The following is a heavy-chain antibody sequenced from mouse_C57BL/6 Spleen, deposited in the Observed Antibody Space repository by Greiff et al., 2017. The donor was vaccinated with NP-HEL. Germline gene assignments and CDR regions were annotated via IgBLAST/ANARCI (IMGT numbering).Heavy chain of an antibody. D-gene: IGHD1-1*01. CDR1: GFNIKNTY. CDR3: APNYGSNHYDAMDY. CDR2: IDPANGNT. Sequence: EVQLPQSVAELVRPGASVKLSCTASGFNIKNTYMHWVKQRPEQGLEWIGRIDPANGNTKYAPKFQGKATITADTSSNTAYLQVSSLTSEETAIYYCAPNYGSNHYDAMDYWGQGASVTVSS. V-gene: IGHV14-3*01. J-gene: IGHJ4*01.